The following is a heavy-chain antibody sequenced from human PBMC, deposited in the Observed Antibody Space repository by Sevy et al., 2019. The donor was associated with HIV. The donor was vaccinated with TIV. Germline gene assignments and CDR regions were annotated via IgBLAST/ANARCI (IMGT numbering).Heavy chain of an antibody. D-gene: IGHD6-19*01. CDR2: ISYDGSNK. Sequence: GGSLRLSCAASGFTFSSYAMHWVRQAPGKGLERVAVISYDGSNKYYADSVKGRFTISRDNSKNTLYLKMNSLRAEDAAVYYCARDLARKAVGGEFDPWGQGTLVTVSS. CDR1: GFTFSSYA. CDR3: ARDLARKAVGGEFDP. V-gene: IGHV3-30-3*01. J-gene: IGHJ5*02.